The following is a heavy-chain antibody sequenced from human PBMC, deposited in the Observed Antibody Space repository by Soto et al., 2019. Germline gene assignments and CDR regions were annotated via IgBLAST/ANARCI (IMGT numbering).Heavy chain of an antibody. J-gene: IGHJ5*02. CDR2: INHSGST. CDR1: GGSFSGYY. CDR3: ARVIVVVPAASRDSWFDP. V-gene: IGHV4-34*01. Sequence: QVQLQQWGAGLLKPSETLSLTCAVYGGSFSGYYWSWIRQPPGKGLEWIGEINHSGSTNYNPSLTSRVTISVDTSKNQFSLKLSSVTAADTAVYYCARVIVVVPAASRDSWFDPWGQGTLVTVSS. D-gene: IGHD2-2*01.